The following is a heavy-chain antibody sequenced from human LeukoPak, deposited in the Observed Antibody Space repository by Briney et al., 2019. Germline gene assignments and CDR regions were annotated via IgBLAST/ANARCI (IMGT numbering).Heavy chain of an antibody. J-gene: IGHJ4*02. D-gene: IGHD4-17*01. V-gene: IGHV3-15*01. CDR2: IKSKTDGGTT. Sequence: GGSLRLSCAASGFTFSNAWMSWVRQAPGKGLEWVGRIKSKTDGGTTDYAAPVKGRFTISRDDSKNTLYLQMNSLKTEDTAVYYCTTRKPHYAPGVGFDYWGQGTLVTVSS. CDR1: GFTFSNAW. CDR3: TTRKPHYAPGVGFDY.